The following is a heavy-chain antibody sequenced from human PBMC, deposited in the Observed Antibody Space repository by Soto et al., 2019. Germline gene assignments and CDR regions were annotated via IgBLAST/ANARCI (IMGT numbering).Heavy chain of an antibody. J-gene: IGHJ4*02. Sequence: EVQLVQSGAEMKQPGESLKISCKGSEYSFTGYWIGWVRQMPGKGLEWMGIIYPGDSDTRYSPSFQGQVTISADKSIPTAFLQWSSLKAPDTAIYYCATTVRGGAPHWWGQGTLVTVSS. CDR3: ATTVRGGAPHW. CDR1: EYSFTGYW. D-gene: IGHD3-10*01. CDR2: IYPGDSDT. V-gene: IGHV5-51*03.